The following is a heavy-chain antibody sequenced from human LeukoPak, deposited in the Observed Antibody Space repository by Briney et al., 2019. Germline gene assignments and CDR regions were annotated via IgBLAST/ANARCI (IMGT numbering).Heavy chain of an antibody. CDR3: ARVPGPYTTSRFDF. D-gene: IGHD2-2*02. J-gene: IGHJ4*02. Sequence: GASVKVSCKTSGYTFTGYYLHWVRQAPGQRPEWMGRIDPYSGGTHYGQKFQGRVTVTRDTSITTVHMELSGLTSDDTAVYYCARVPGPYTTSRFDFWGQGTLVTVSS. CDR2: IDPYSGGT. CDR1: GYTFTGYY. V-gene: IGHV1-2*02.